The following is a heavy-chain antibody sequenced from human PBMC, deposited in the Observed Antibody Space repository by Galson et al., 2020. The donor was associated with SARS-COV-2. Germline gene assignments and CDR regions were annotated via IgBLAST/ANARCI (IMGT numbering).Heavy chain of an antibody. Sequence: SETLSLTCTVSGGSISSYYWSWIRQPPGKGLEWIGYIYYSGSTNYNPSLKSRVTISVDTSKNQFSLKLSSVTAADTAVYYCATPGKRGGFDIWGQGTMVTVSS. CDR1: GGSISSYY. CDR2: IYYSGST. V-gene: IGHV4-59*01. J-gene: IGHJ3*02. D-gene: IGHD3-10*01. CDR3: ATPGKRGGFDI.